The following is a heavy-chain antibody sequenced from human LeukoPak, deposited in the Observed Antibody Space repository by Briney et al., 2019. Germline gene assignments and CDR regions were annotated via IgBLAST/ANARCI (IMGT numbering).Heavy chain of an antibody. D-gene: IGHD3-22*01. Sequence: SETLSLTCAVYGGSFSGYYWSWIRQPPRKGLEWIGEINHSGSTNYNPSLKSRVTISVDTSKNQFSLKLSSVTAADTAVYYCARGLGDYYDSSGDDYWGQGTLVTVSS. CDR3: ARGLGDYYDSSGDDY. J-gene: IGHJ4*02. CDR1: GGSFSGYY. CDR2: INHSGST. V-gene: IGHV4-34*01.